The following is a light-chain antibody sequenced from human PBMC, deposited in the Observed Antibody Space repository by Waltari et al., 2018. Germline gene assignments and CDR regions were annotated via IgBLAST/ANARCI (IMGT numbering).Light chain of an antibody. CDR2: RVS. J-gene: IGKJ4*01. CDR3: MQALQTPLT. V-gene: IGKV2-29*02. CDR1: QSLLHSNGNTY. Sequence: DIVMTQTPLSLPVTPGEPASISCSSSQSLLHSNGNTYLYWYLQKPGQPPRLLIYRVSNRFSGVPDRFSGSGSGTDVTLKISRVEAEDVGVYYCMQALQTPLTFGGGTKVEIK.